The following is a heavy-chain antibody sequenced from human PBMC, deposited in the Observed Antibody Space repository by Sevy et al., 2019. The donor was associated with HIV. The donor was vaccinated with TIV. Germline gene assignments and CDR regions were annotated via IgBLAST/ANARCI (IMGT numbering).Heavy chain of an antibody. J-gene: IGHJ4*02. CDR2: ISYDGSNK. CDR1: GFTFSSYA. V-gene: IGHV3-30-3*01. Sequence: GGSLRLSCAASGFTFSSYAMHWVRQAPGKGLEWVAVISYDGSNKYYADSVKGQFTISRDNSKNTLYLQLNSLRAEDTAVYYCARDGYCSGGSCYYFDYWGQGTLVTVSS. CDR3: ARDGYCSGGSCYYFDY. D-gene: IGHD2-15*01.